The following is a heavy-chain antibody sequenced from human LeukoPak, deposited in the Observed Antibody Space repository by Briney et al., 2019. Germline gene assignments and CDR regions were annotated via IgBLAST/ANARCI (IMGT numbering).Heavy chain of an antibody. CDR2: IYYSGST. D-gene: IGHD4-23*01. V-gene: IGHV4-30-4*01. J-gene: IGHJ4*02. Sequence: PSETLSLTCTVSGGSISSGDYYGSWIRQPPGKGLEWIGYIYYSGSTYYNPSLKSRVTISVDTSKNQFSLKLSSVTAADTAVYYCAREGYGGNSDYFDYWGQGTLVTVSS. CDR1: GGSISSGDYY. CDR3: AREGYGGNSDYFDY.